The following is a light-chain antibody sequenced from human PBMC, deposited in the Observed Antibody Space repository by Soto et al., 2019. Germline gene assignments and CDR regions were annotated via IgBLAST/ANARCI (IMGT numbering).Light chain of an antibody. CDR3: QQYYSYLPIT. V-gene: IGKV1-39*01. J-gene: IGKJ5*01. CDR1: QSISSY. CDR2: AAS. Sequence: DIQMTQSPSSLSASVGDRVTITCRASQSISSYLNWYQQKPGKAPKLLIYAASSLQSGVPSRFSGSGSGTDFTLTISCLQSEDFATYYCQQYYSYLPITFGQGTRLEI.